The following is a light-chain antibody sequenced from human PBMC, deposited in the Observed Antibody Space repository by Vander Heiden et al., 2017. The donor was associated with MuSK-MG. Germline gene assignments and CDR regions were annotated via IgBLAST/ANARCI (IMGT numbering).Light chain of an antibody. CDR3: QQDDSCLYT. V-gene: IGKV1-5*03. Sequence: IQMTQSPSTLSASVGDRVTITCRARQSISQWLAWYQQKPGKAPKLLIYKASSLQSGVPSRFSGSGFGTEFTLTISSLQPDDFATYYCQQDDSCLYTFGQGTKLXIK. CDR1: QSISQW. J-gene: IGKJ2*01. CDR2: KAS.